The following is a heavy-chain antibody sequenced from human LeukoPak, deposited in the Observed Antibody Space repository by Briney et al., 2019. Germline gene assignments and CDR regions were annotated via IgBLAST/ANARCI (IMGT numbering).Heavy chain of an antibody. CDR2: ISGSGGST. CDR3: ATKGTAYCGGDCPSSWFDP. CDR1: GFTFSSYG. J-gene: IGHJ5*02. D-gene: IGHD2-21*02. V-gene: IGHV3-23*01. Sequence: GGSLRLSCAASGFTFSSYGMSWVRQAPGKGLEWVSAISGSGGSTYYADSVEGRFTISRDNSKNTLYLQMNSLRAEDTAVYYCATKGTAYCGGDCPSSWFDPWGQGTLVTVSS.